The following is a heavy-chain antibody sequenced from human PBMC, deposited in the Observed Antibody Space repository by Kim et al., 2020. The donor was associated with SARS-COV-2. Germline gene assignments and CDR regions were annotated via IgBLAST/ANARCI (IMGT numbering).Heavy chain of an antibody. Sequence: QKSQGRVTITADESTSTAYMELSSLRSEDTAVYYCARPSTVTTHYYGMDVWGQGTTVTVSS. J-gene: IGHJ6*02. V-gene: IGHV1-69*01. D-gene: IGHD4-17*01. CDR3: ARPSTVTTHYYGMDV.